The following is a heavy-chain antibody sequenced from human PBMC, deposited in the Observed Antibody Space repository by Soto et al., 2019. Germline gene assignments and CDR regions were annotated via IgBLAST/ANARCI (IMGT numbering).Heavy chain of an antibody. J-gene: IGHJ4*02. D-gene: IGHD3-3*01. CDR1: GYTVISYA. CDR2: ISAGNGNT. V-gene: IGHV1-3*01. CDR3: ARDKSFWSGYSPYFDY. Sequence: QVQLVQSGAEVKKPGASVKVSCKASGYTVISYAMHWVRQAPGQRLEWMGWISAGNGNTKYSQKFQGRVTITRDTSESTAYMELSSLRSEDTAVYYCARDKSFWSGYSPYFDYWGQGTLVTVSS.